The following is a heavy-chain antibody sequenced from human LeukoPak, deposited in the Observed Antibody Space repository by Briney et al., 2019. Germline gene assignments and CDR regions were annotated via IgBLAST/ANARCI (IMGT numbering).Heavy chain of an antibody. CDR3: TTEVGDYVGDFDY. CDR2: IKSKTDGGTT. V-gene: IGHV3-15*01. D-gene: IGHD4-17*01. Sequence: PGGSLRLSCAASGFTFSNAWMSWVRQAPGKGLEWVGRIKSKTDGGTTDYAAPVKGRFTISRDDSKNTLYLQMNSLKTEDTAVYYCTTEVGDYVGDFDYWGQGTLVTVSS. CDR1: GFTFSNAW. J-gene: IGHJ4*02.